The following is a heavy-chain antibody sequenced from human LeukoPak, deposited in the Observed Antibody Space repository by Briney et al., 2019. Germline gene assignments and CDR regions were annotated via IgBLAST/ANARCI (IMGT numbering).Heavy chain of an antibody. CDR3: ARQIYCSSTSCYYFDY. D-gene: IGHD2-2*01. Sequence: GESLKISCKGSGYSFTSYWIGWVRQMPGKGLEWIGIIYPGDSDTRYSPSFQGQVTISADKSISTAYLQWSSLKASDTAMYYCARQIYCSSTSCYYFDYWGQGTLVTISS. CDR1: GYSFTSYW. CDR2: IYPGDSDT. V-gene: IGHV5-51*01. J-gene: IGHJ4*02.